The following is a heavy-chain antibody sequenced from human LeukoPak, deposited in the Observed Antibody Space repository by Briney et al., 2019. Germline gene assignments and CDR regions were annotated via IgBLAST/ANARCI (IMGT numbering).Heavy chain of an antibody. CDR3: ARGPRYSGYDH. V-gene: IGHV4-34*01. D-gene: IGHD5-12*01. CDR1: GGSFSGYY. J-gene: IGHJ5*02. CDR2: INHSGIT. Sequence: PSETLSLTCAVYGGSFSGYYWSWIRQPPGKGLEWIGEINHSGITNYNPSLKSRVTISIDTSKNQFSLKLSSVTAAGTAVYYCARGPRYSGYDHWGQGTLVTVSS.